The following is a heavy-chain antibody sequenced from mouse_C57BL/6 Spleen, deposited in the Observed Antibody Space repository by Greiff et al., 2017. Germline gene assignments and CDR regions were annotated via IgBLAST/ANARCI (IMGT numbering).Heavy chain of an antibody. Sequence: EVQLQQSGPELVKPGASVKISCKASGYTFTDYYMNWVKQSHGKSLEWIGDINPNNGGTSYNQKFKGKATLTVDKSSSTAYMELRSLTSEDSAVYYCAGWLLHYFDYWGQGTTLTVSS. CDR2: INPNNGGT. D-gene: IGHD2-3*01. CDR1: GYTFTDYY. V-gene: IGHV1-26*01. CDR3: AGWLLHYFDY. J-gene: IGHJ2*01.